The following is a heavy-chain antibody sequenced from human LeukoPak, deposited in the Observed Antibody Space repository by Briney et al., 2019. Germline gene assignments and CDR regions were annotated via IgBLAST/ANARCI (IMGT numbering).Heavy chain of an antibody. V-gene: IGHV3-23*01. D-gene: IGHD3-22*01. J-gene: IGHJ4*02. CDR1: GFTFSSYA. Sequence: GGSLRLSCAASGFTFSSYAMSWVRQAPGKGLEWVSAISGSGGSTYYAASVKGRFTISRDLSKNTVFLHMNSLRAEDTAMYYCARGDDSGYYDYFDYWGQGALVTVSS. CDR3: ARGDDSGYYDYFDY. CDR2: ISGSGGST.